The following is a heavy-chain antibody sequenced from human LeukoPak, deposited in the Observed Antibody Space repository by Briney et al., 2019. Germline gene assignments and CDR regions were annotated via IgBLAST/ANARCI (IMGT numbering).Heavy chain of an antibody. J-gene: IGHJ3*02. Sequence: GGSPRLSCAASGFTFSGYWMHWVRQAPGKGLVWVSLIYSDGSSTSYADSVKGRFVISRDNAKNTLYLQMNSLKAEDTAVYYCARDFGMAGSTNAFDIWGQGTMVTVSS. CDR1: GFTFSGYW. D-gene: IGHD3-16*01. CDR2: IYSDGSST. V-gene: IGHV3-74*01. CDR3: ARDFGMAGSTNAFDI.